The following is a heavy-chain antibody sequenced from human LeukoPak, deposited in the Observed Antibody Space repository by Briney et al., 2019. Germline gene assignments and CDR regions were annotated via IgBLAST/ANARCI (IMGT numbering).Heavy chain of an antibody. CDR2: IHYSGST. CDR1: GLSFNNNY. D-gene: IGHD1-26*01. J-gene: IGHJ4*02. V-gene: IGHV4-59*01. CDR3: AKGRGTDYYGVDY. Sequence: PSETLSLTCSVFGLSFNNNYWSWIRQPPGKGLEWIGHIHYSGSTTYNPSLKSRVTISQDTSRNQFSLNLTSLSPADTAVYYCAKGRGTDYYGVDYWGQGVLVTVSS.